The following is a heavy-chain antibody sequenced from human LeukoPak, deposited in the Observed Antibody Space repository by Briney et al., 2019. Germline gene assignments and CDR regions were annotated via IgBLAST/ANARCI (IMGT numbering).Heavy chain of an antibody. D-gene: IGHD3-3*01. CDR1: GYTFKSNG. J-gene: IGHJ4*02. V-gene: IGHV1-18*01. CDR2: TSVQNGNT. CDR3: ARDTGDFWSGYFDY. Sequence: ASVTVSCKASGYTFKSNGISWVRQAPGQGLEWMGWTSVQNGNTFYAQKFQGRVTINTDTSTSTAYMELRSLTSDDTAVYYCARDTGDFWSGYFDYWGQGSLVTVSS.